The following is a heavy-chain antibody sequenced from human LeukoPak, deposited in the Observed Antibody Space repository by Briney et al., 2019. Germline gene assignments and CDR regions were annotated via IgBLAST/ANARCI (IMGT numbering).Heavy chain of an antibody. D-gene: IGHD3-10*01. CDR2: IWDDGSNK. V-gene: IGHV3-33*06. J-gene: IGHJ2*01. CDR1: GLNFNDND. CDR3: AKERGGQDWDFDL. Sequence: GGSLRLSCAASGLNFNDNDMDWVRQAPGKGLEWVAVIWDDGSNKYYAESVKGRFTISRDISKNMLYLQMNSLRVEDTAVYYCAKERGGQDWDFDLWGRGPLVTVTS.